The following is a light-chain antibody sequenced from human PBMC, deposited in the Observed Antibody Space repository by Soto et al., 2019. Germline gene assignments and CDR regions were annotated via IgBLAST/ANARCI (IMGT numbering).Light chain of an antibody. CDR3: QQYNNWHPIT. Sequence: EIVLTQSPVTLSLSPGERATLSCGASQSVNERLFWYQQKSGQPPRLLIYGASTRATGIPASFSGSGSATEFTLTISSLKSADFAAYYCQQYNNWHPITFGQGTRLEIK. CDR1: QSVNER. V-gene: IGKV3-15*01. J-gene: IGKJ5*01. CDR2: GAS.